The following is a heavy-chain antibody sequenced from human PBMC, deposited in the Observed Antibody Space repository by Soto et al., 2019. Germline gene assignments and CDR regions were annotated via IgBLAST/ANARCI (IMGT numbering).Heavy chain of an antibody. V-gene: IGHV4-38-2*01. J-gene: IGHJ6*02. CDR2: IYHSGST. D-gene: IGHD6-13*01. CDR1: GYSISSGYY. Sequence: PSETLSLTCAVSGYSISSGYYWGWILQSPGKGLELIGSIYHSGSTYYNPSLKSRVIISVDTSKNQFSLKLSSVTAADTAVYYCARLAPIAAADGMDVWGQGTTVTVSS. CDR3: ARLAPIAAADGMDV.